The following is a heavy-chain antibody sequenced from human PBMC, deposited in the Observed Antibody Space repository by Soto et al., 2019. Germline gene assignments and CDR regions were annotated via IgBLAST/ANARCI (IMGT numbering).Heavy chain of an antibody. J-gene: IGHJ3*02. V-gene: IGHV4-31*03. CDR3: ARVERGTATTVVDAFDI. CDR1: GGSIRSVGYY. Sequence: TLSLTCTVSGGSIRSVGYYWSWIRQHPGKGLEWIGYIYYSGSTYYNPSLKSRVTISVDTSKNQFSLKLSSVTAADTAVYYCARVERGTATTVVDAFDIWGPGAMVTMSS. D-gene: IGHD1-1*01. CDR2: IYYSGST.